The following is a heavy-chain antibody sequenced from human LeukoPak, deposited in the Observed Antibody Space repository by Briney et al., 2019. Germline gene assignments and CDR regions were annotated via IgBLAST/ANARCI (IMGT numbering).Heavy chain of an antibody. CDR2: ISYDGSNK. CDR3: AKGQAQDATLYYYYGMDV. CDR1: GFTFSSYG. D-gene: IGHD2-15*01. Sequence: PGRSLRLSCAASGFTFSSYGMHWVRQAPGKGLEWVAVISYDGSNKYYADSVKGRFTISRDNSKNTLYLQMNSPRAEDTAVYYCAKGQAQDATLYYYYGMDVWGKGTTVTVSS. V-gene: IGHV3-30*18. J-gene: IGHJ6*04.